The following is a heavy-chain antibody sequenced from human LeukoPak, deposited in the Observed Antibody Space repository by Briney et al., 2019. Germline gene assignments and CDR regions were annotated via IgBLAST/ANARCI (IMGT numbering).Heavy chain of an antibody. CDR1: GDSVSSNSAA. V-gene: IGHV6-1*01. CDR3: ARYGDSWFDS. J-gene: IGHJ5*01. Sequence: SRTLSVSPAISGDSVSSNSAAWNWIRQSPSRGLEWLGRTYYRSKWYNDYAVSVKSRITINPDTSKNQFSLQLNSVTPEDTAVYYCARYGDSWFDSWGQGTLVTVSS. CDR2: TYYRSKWYN. D-gene: IGHD4-17*01.